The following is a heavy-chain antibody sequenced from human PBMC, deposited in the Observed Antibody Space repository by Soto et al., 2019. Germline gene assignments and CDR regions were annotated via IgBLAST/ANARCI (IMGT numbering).Heavy chain of an antibody. CDR3: ARGVRLPIDY. CDR1: GYTFTNYG. D-gene: IGHD2-15*01. J-gene: IGHJ4*02. V-gene: IGHV1-18*04. CDR2: ISAYNGNT. Sequence: ASVKVSCKASGYTFTNYGLTWVRQAPGQGLEWMGWISAYNGNTNYAQNFQDRVTMTTDTPTSTAYMELRSLRSDDTAVYYCARGVRLPIDYWGQGTLVTDSS.